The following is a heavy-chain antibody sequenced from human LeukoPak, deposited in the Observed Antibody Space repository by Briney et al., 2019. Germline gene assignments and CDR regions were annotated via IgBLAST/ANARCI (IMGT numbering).Heavy chain of an antibody. CDR1: GYTFTSYY. D-gene: IGHD5-18*01. J-gene: IGHJ4*02. CDR2: INPSGGST. CDR3: ARAAGDTYGYRYYFDY. Sequence: ASVKVSCKTSGYTFTSYYIHWVRQAPGQGLEWMGFINPSGGSTSYAQEFQARVAMTRDTSTSTVYMELSSLRSEDTAVYYCARAAGDTYGYRYYFDYWAREPWSPSPQ. V-gene: IGHV1-46*01.